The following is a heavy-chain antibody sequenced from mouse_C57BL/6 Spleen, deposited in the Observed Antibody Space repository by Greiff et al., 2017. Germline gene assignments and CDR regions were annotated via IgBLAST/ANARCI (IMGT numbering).Heavy chain of an antibody. CDR3: AGYYSNYVGY. V-gene: IGHV1-64*01. D-gene: IGHD2-5*01. CDR1: GYTFTSYW. J-gene: IGHJ2*01. Sequence: VQLQQPGAELVKPGASVKLSCKASGYTFTSYWMHWVKQRPGQGLEWIGMIHPNSGSTNYNEKFKSKATLTVDKSSSTAYMQLSSLTSENSAVYYCAGYYSNYVGYWGQGTTLTVSS. CDR2: IHPNSGST.